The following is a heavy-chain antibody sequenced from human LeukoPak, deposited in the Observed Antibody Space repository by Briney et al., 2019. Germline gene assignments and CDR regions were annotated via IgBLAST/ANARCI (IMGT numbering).Heavy chain of an antibody. J-gene: IGHJ4*02. CDR3: TKGSTTGGELRHDY. CDR2: ITNGGVTT. Sequence: GGSLRLSCAASGFTFGSYAMSWVCQTPGKSLEWVSIITNGGVTTYYADSVRGRFTISRDNSKNMLYLQMNSLRAEDTAVYYCTKGSTTGGELRHDYWGQGAVVTVSS. V-gene: IGHV3-23*01. D-gene: IGHD3-16*01. CDR1: GFTFGSYA.